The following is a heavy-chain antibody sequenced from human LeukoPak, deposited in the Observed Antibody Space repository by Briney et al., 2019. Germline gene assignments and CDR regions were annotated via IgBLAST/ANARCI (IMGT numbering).Heavy chain of an antibody. CDR1: GYNFRSYG. CDR2: ISAYNGNT. J-gene: IGHJ5*02. Sequence: GASVKVSCKASGYNFRSYGISWVRQAPGQGLEWMGWISAYNGNTNYAQKLQGRVTMTTDTSTSTTYMELRSLRYDDTAVYYCARIASYCSSTSCYRENNWFDPWGQGTLVTVSS. D-gene: IGHD2-2*01. V-gene: IGHV1-18*01. CDR3: ARIASYCSSTSCYRENNWFDP.